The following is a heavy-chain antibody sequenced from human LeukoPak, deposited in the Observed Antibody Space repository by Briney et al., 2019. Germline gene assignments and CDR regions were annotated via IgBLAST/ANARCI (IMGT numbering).Heavy chain of an antibody. CDR3: ARSTSSGWYFGY. CDR2: IYYSGST. CDR1: GGSISSSSYY. J-gene: IGHJ4*02. V-gene: IGHV4-39*07. D-gene: IGHD6-19*01. Sequence: SETLSLTCTVSGGSISSSSYYWGWIRQPPGKGLEWIGSIYYSGSTNYNPSLKSRVTISVDKSKNQFSLKLSSVTAADTAVYYCARSTSSGWYFGYWGQGTLVTVSS.